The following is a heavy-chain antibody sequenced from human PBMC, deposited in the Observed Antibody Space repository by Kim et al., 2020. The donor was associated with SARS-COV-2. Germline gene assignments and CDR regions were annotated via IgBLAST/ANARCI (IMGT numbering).Heavy chain of an antibody. J-gene: IGHJ4*02. CDR2: IYMDGRR. D-gene: IGHD3-22*01. Sequence: GGSLRLSCEASGFTVSDNYMSWVRQAPGKGLEWVSVIYMDGRRYYADSVGGRFTISRDTSKNKLYLQMNNLRAEDTAVYFCARAWLIGYYSGDGSNYWGQGTLVTGPS. V-gene: IGHV3-53*01. CDR3: ARAWLIGYYSGDGSNY. CDR1: GFTVSDNY.